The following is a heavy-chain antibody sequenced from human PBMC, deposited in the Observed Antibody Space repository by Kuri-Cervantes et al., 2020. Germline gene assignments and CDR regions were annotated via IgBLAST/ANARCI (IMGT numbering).Heavy chain of an antibody. D-gene: IGHD3-22*01. Sequence: GSLRLSCTVSGYSISSGYYWGCIRQPPGKGLGWIVSIYHSGSTYYNPSLKSRVTISVDTSKNQFSLKLSSVTAADTAVYYCARVIPKYYDSSGGRIDYWGQGTLVTVSS. CDR1: GYSISSGYY. CDR2: IYHSGST. J-gene: IGHJ4*02. CDR3: ARVIPKYYDSSGGRIDY. V-gene: IGHV4-38-2*02.